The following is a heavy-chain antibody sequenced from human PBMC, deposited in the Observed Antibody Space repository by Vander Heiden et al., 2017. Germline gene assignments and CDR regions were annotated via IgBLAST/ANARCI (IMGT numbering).Heavy chain of an antibody. CDR1: GSTFRTYG. CDR3: AKAGEIYYDSSGGLDY. V-gene: IGHV3-30*18. CDR2: ISYDGSNK. J-gene: IGHJ4*02. Sequence: QVQPLESGGAVVQPGRPLRLSASASGSTFRTYGMHWVRQAPGKGLEWVAVISYDGSNKYYADSVKGRFTISRDNSKNTLYLQMNSLRAEDTAVYYCAKAGEIYYDSSGGLDYWGQGTLVTVSS. D-gene: IGHD3-22*01.